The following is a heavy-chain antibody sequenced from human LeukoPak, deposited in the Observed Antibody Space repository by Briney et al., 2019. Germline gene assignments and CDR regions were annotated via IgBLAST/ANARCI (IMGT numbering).Heavy chain of an antibody. J-gene: IGHJ6*03. CDR3: AKDSAFYYIDV. CDR2: IQNDGNK. D-gene: IGHD3-10*01. V-gene: IGHV3-30*02. CDR1: GLTFSMPP. Sequence: GGSLRLSCAASGLTFSMPPMDWVRQAPGKGLEWVAFIQNDGNKNYAESVRGRFTISRDTSKNTLYLQMNSLKGDDTAVYYCAKDSAFYYIDVWGKGTTVIISS.